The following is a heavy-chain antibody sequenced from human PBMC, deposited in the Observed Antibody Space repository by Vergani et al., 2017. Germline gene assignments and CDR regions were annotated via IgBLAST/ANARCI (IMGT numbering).Heavy chain of an antibody. V-gene: IGHV5-51*03. CDR2: IYPGDSDT. CDR1: GYSFTSYW. J-gene: IGHJ3*02. Sequence: EVQLVQSGAEVKKPGESLRISCKGSGYSFTSYWIGWVRQMPGKGLEWIGIIYPGDSDTRYSPSFQSQVTISADKSISIAYLQWSSLKASDTAMYYCARPDVGQLELPEAFDIWGQGTMVTVSS. D-gene: IGHD1-1*01. CDR3: ARPDVGQLELPEAFDI.